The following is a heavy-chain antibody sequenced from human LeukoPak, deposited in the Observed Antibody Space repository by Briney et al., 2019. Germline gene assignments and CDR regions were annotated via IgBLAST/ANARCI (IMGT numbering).Heavy chain of an antibody. V-gene: IGHV4-39*07. CDR2: VFFSGNT. J-gene: IGHJ4*02. CDR3: AGLEVPAAPFDY. D-gene: IGHD2-2*01. Sequence: SETLSLTCTVSGDSISTSSYYWGWIRQPPGKGLEWIGSVFFSGNTYYEPSLKSRVTISVATSTNQFSLKLSSVTAADTAVYYCAGLEVPAAPFDYWGQGTLVTVSS. CDR1: GDSISTSSYY.